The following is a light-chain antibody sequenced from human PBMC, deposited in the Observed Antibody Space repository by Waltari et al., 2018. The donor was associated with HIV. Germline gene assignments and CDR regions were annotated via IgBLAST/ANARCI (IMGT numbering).Light chain of an antibody. Sequence: IVLTQSPATLSLSPGERATLSCRASQSVSRYLAWYQQKPGQAPRLLLYDASNRATGVPARFSGSGSGTDFTLTISSLEPEDFAVYYCQQRSNWLWTFGQGTKVDIK. CDR3: QQRSNWLWT. CDR2: DAS. CDR1: QSVSRY. V-gene: IGKV3-11*01. J-gene: IGKJ1*01.